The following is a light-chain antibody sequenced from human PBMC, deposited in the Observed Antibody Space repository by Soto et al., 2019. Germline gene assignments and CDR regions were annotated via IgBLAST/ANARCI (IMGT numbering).Light chain of an antibody. CDR3: QQFNSYPRRT. Sequence: AIQLTQSPSSLSASVGDRVTITCRASQGISSALAWYQQKPGKAPKLLIYDASSLESGVPSRFSGSGSGTDFTLTISSLQPEDFATYYWQQFNSYPRRTFGQGTKVEIK. V-gene: IGKV1-13*02. J-gene: IGKJ1*01. CDR2: DAS. CDR1: QGISSA.